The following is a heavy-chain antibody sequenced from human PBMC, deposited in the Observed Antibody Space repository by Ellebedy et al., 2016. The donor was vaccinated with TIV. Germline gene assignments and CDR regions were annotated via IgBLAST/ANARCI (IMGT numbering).Heavy chain of an antibody. D-gene: IGHD3-22*01. CDR2: INHGGST. J-gene: IGHJ4*02. CDR1: GGSFSDYF. V-gene: IGHV4-34*01. Sequence: MPSETLSLTCAVSGGSFSDYFWSWIRQPPGKGLEWIGEINHGGSTNFNPSLKSRVTISVDTSKNRFSLNLSSVTAADTAVYYCARGVSSGYYDYWGQGTLVTVSS. CDR3: ARGVSSGYYDY.